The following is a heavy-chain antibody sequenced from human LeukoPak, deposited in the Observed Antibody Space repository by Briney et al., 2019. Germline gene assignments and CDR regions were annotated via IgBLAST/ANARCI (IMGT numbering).Heavy chain of an antibody. V-gene: IGHV5-51*01. CDR3: ARPIPDHYDSSGYLGY. CDR2: IYPGDSDT. CDR1: GYSFTSYW. Sequence: GESLKISCKGSGYSFTSYWIGWVRQMPGKGLEWMGIIYPGDSDTRYSPSFQGQVTISADKSISTAYLQWSSLKASDTAMYYCARPIPDHYDSSGYLGYWGQGTLVTVSS. J-gene: IGHJ4*02. D-gene: IGHD3-22*01.